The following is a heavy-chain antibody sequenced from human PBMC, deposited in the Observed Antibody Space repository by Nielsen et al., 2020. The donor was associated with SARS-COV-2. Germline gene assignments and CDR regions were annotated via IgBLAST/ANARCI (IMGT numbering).Heavy chain of an antibody. CDR2: IYQSGNS. J-gene: IGHJ5*02. D-gene: IGHD1-26*01. Sequence: GSLRLSCAVSGGPISSSNWWSWVRQPPGKGLEWLGEIYQSGNSNYNPSLKSRVTISVDKSKNQFSLRVTSVTAADTAVYYCARLLTDSGSYFRFDPWGQGTLVTVSS. V-gene: IGHV4-4*02. CDR1: GGPISSSNW. CDR3: ARLLTDSGSYFRFDP.